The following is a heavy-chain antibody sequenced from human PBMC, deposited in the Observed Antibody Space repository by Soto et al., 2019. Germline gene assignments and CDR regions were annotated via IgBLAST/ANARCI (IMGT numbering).Heavy chain of an antibody. J-gene: IGHJ4*02. CDR1: GFTFSSYW. Sequence: EVQLVESGGDLVQPGESLRLSCAASGFTFSSYWMTWVRQAPGKGLEWVANIKQDGSEKYYVDSVRGRFTMSRDNAKNSLYLQMNSLRAEDTAVYYCARVVGATQMDFDYWGQGTLVTVSS. V-gene: IGHV3-7*01. CDR3: ARVVGATQMDFDY. CDR2: IKQDGSEK. D-gene: IGHD1-26*01.